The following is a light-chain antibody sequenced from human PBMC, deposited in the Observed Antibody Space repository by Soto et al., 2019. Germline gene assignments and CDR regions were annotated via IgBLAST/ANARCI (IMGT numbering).Light chain of an antibody. CDR3: QQYSTYST. Sequence: DIPMTQSPSTLSASVGDRVTITCRASQAISTWLAWFQQKPGRAPKLLIYKASSLETGIPSRFSGSGSGTEFTLTISSLQPDDFGTYYCQQYSTYSTFGGGTKVEIK. CDR2: KAS. V-gene: IGKV1-5*03. J-gene: IGKJ4*01. CDR1: QAISTW.